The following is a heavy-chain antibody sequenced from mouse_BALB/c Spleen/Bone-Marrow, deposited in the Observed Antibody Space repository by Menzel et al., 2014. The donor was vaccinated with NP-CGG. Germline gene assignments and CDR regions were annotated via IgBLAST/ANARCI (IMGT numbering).Heavy chain of an antibody. V-gene: IGHV5-6-3*01. CDR1: GFTFSSYG. J-gene: IGHJ2*03. CDR2: INSNGGST. CDR3: ARVWYFDY. Sequence: EVKLQESGGGLVQPGGSLKLSCAASGFTFSSYGMSWVRQTPDKRLELVATINSNGGSTYYPDSVKGRFTISRDNAKNPLYLQMSSLKSEDTAMYYCARVWYFDYWGQGTSLTVSS.